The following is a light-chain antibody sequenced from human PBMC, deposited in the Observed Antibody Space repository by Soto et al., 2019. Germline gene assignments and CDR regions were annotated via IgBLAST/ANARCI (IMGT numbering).Light chain of an antibody. CDR1: QSFFSW. CDR2: DAS. V-gene: IGKV1-5*01. J-gene: IGKJ1*01. CDR3: QPYSPYLST. Sequence: DIQMTQSPSTLSASVGDRITITCRASQSFFSWLAWYQQKPGKAPKFLIYDASTLERGVPSSFRGSGYGAEFNLGISGLLPDAFAPYYCQPYSPYLSTFGQGTKVEVK.